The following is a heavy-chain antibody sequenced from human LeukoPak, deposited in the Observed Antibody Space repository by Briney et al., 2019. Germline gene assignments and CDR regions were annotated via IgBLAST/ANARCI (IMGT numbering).Heavy chain of an antibody. D-gene: IGHD1-7*01. Sequence: GASVKVSCKASGYTFTSYAISWVRQAPGQGLEWMGGIIPIFGTANYAQKFQGRVTITADESTSTAYMELSSLRSEDTAVYYCARSKTGTSYYYYYMDVWGKGTTVTVSS. J-gene: IGHJ6*03. CDR1: GYTFTSYA. CDR2: IIPIFGTA. V-gene: IGHV1-69*13. CDR3: ARSKTGTSYYYYYMDV.